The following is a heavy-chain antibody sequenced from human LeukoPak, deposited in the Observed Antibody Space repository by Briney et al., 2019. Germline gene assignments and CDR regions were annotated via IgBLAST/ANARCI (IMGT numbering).Heavy chain of an antibody. D-gene: IGHD1-1*01. CDR3: ARESPSTFYFDY. V-gene: IGHV4-39*02. CDR1: GGSISSSSYY. J-gene: IGHJ4*02. CDR2: IYYSGST. Sequence: SETLSLTCTVSGGSISSSSYYWGWIRQPPGKGLEWIGSIYYSGSTYYNPSLKSRVTISVDTSKNQFSLKLSSVTAADTAVYYCARESPSTFYFDYWGQGTLVTVSS.